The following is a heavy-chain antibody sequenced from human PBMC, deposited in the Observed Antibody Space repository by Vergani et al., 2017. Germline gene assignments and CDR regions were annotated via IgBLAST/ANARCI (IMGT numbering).Heavy chain of an antibody. J-gene: IGHJ5*02. V-gene: IGHV3-30*03. CDR2: ISYDGSNK. D-gene: IGHD2-2*01. CDR3: DWIDP. CDR1: GFTFSNYG. Sequence: QVQLVESGGGVVQPGRSLRLSCAASGFTFSNYGMHWVRQAPGKGLEWVAVISYDGSNKYYADSVKGRFTISRDNSKNTLYLQMNSLAPCVYHQLPSDWIDPCGQGSLVT.